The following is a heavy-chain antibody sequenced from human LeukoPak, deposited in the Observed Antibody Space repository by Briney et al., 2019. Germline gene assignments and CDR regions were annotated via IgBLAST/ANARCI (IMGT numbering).Heavy chain of an antibody. J-gene: IGHJ6*02. D-gene: IGHD4-11*01. CDR3: ARQYSNSYYYYYGMDV. V-gene: IGHV4-61*05. Sequence: SETLSLTCTVSGGSISSSSYYWGWIRQPPGKGLEWIGYIYYSGSTNYNPSLKSRVTISVDTSKNQFSLKLSSVTAADTAVYYCARQYSNSYYYYYGMDVWGQGTTVTVSS. CDR2: IYYSGST. CDR1: GGSISSSSYY.